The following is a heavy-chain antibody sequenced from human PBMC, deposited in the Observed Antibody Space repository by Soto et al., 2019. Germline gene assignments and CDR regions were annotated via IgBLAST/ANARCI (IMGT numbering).Heavy chain of an antibody. CDR2: ISSSSSYT. D-gene: IGHD3-10*01. CDR3: AREDSLYGSGPDP. J-gene: IGHJ5*02. V-gene: IGHV3-11*05. Sequence: HVQLVESGGGLVKTGGSLRLSCAASGFTFSDYYMSWIRQAPGKGLEWVSYISSSSSYTNYADSVKGRFTISRDNAKNSLYLQMNRLRAEDTAVYYCAREDSLYGSGPDPWGQGTLVTVSS. CDR1: GFTFSDYY.